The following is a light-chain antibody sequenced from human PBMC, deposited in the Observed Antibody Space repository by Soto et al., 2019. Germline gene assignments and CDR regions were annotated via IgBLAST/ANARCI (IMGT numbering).Light chain of an antibody. CDR1: QTVSSSY. CDR2: GAS. J-gene: IGKJ1*01. Sequence: EIVLTHSPGTLSVSPGERATLSCRASQTVSSSYLAWYQQKVGQPPRLLIYGASSRATGIPDRFSGSGSGTDFTLTISRLEPEDFAVYYCQQYGNSPWTFGQGTKVEIK. CDR3: QQYGNSPWT. V-gene: IGKV3-20*01.